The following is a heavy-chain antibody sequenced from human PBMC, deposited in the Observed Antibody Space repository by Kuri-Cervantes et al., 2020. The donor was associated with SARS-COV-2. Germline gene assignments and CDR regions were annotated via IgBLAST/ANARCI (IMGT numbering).Heavy chain of an antibody. CDR2: IFPSAST. Sequence: SETLSLTCTVSGGSISGHSWIWIRQPPGKGLEWIGYIFPSASTNYNPSLESRVTFSVDMSKNQFSLKLSSVTAADTAVYYCARDSPEYSSSSSVPFDYWGQRTLVTVSS. CDR1: GGSISGHS. D-gene: IGHD6-6*01. CDR3: ARDSPEYSSSSSVPFDY. V-gene: IGHV4-59*11. J-gene: IGHJ4*02.